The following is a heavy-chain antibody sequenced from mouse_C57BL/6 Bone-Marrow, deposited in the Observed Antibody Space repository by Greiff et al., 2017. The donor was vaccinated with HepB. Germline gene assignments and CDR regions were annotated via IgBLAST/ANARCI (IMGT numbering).Heavy chain of an antibody. D-gene: IGHD1-1*01. V-gene: IGHV1-59*01. CDR2: IDPSDSYT. J-gene: IGHJ1*03. Sequence: QVQLQQPGAELVRPGTSVKLSCKASGYTFTSYWMHWVKQRPGQGLEWIGVIDPSDSYTNYNQKFKGKATLTVDTSSSTAYMQLSSLTSEDSAVYYCARRGITTDWYFDVWGTGTTVTVSS. CDR3: ARRGITTDWYFDV. CDR1: GYTFTSYW.